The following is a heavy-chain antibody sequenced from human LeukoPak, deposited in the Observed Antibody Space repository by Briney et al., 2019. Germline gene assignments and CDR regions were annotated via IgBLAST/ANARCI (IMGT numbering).Heavy chain of an antibody. CDR1: GGSISSYY. CDR2: IYYSGST. J-gene: IGHJ4*02. Sequence: SETLSLTCTVSGGSISSYYWSWIRQPPGKGLEWIGYIYYSGSTNYNPSLKSRVTISVDTSKNQFSLKLSSVTAADTAVYYCASSRPSEDFDYWGQGTLVTVSS. D-gene: IGHD2-15*01. V-gene: IGHV4-59*01. CDR3: ASSRPSEDFDY.